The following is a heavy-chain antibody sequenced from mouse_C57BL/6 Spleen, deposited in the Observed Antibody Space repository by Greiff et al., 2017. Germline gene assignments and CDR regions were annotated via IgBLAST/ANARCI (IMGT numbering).Heavy chain of an antibody. J-gene: IGHJ4*01. V-gene: IGHV1-52*01. CDR1: GYTFTSYW. D-gene: IGHD1-1*01. Sequence: VQLQQPGAELVRPGSSVKLSCKASGYTFTSYWMHWVKQRPIQGLEWIGNIDPSDSETHYNQKFKGKATLTVDKSSSTAYMQLSSLTSEDSAVYYGARRTTVGGLDYAMDYWGQGTSVTVSS. CDR2: IDPSDSET. CDR3: ARRTTVGGLDYAMDY.